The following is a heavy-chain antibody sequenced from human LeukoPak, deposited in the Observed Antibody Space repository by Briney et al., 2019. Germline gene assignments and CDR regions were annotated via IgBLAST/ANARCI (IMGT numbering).Heavy chain of an antibody. V-gene: IGHV3-23*01. J-gene: IGHJ4*02. CDR3: ARDYPTSGIVTIFDC. D-gene: IGHD1-1*01. Sequence: PGGSLRLSCASSGFTFHHYAMTWVRQAPGKGLEWVSSIPARGGSTYCADSVKGRFTISGDNSKNTLYLQMSSLRAEDTAVYYCARDYPTSGIVTIFDCWGQGTLVTVSS. CDR2: IPARGGST. CDR1: GFTFHHYA.